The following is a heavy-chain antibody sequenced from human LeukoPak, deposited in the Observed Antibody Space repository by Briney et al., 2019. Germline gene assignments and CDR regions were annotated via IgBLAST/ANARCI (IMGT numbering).Heavy chain of an antibody. CDR2: IKQDGSEK. V-gene: IGHV3-7*03. D-gene: IGHD4-23*01. J-gene: IGHJ4*02. CDR1: GFTFSSCW. Sequence: GGSLRLSCAASGFTFSSCWMSWVRQAPGKGLEWVASIKQDGSEKYYVDSVKGRFTISRDNAKNSLYLQMNSLRAEDTAVYYCARKTVVGSYFDYWGQGTPVTVSS. CDR3: ARKTVVGSYFDY.